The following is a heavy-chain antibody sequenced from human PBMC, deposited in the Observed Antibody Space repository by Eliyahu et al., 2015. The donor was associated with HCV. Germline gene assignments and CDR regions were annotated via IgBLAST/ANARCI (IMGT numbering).Heavy chain of an antibody. V-gene: IGHV3-48*01. J-gene: IGHJ4*02. CDR3: ARAKYTSGWPFDY. CDR1: EFRLNTYS. D-gene: IGHD6-19*01. CDR2: ISSSSNTI. Sequence: DVQLLESGGGLVQPGGSLRLSCXASEFRLNTYSMNWVRQAPGKGLEWVSFISSSSNTIYYADSVKGRFTISRDNAKNSLYLQMNSLRAEDTAVYYCARAKYTSGWPFDYWGQGTLVTVSS.